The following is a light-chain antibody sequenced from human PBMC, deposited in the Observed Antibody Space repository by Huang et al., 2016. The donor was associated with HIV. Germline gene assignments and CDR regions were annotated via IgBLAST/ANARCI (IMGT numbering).Light chain of an antibody. CDR2: TAS. CDR1: QSISSW. J-gene: IGKJ2*02. Sequence: DIQMTQSPSTLSASVGDRVTITCRASQSISSWLAWYQQKPGKVPKLLIYTASSLEDGVPARFSGSGSGTEFTLTISSLQPDDFATYYCQQYKGTFGQGTKLEIK. V-gene: IGKV1-5*03. CDR3: QQYKGT.